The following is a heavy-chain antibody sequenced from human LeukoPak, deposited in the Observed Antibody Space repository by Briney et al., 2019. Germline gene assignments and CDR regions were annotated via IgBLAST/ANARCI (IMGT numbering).Heavy chain of an antibody. CDR3: ASGVEWAVNAFDI. V-gene: IGHV1-69*05. CDR2: IIPIFGTA. CDR1: GGTFSSYA. Sequence: GSSVKVSCKASGGTFSSYAISWVRQAPGQGLEWMGGIIPIFGTANYAQKFQGRVTITTDESTSTAYMELSSLRSEDTAVYYCASGVEWAVNAFDIWGQGTMVTVSS. J-gene: IGHJ3*02. D-gene: IGHD1-26*01.